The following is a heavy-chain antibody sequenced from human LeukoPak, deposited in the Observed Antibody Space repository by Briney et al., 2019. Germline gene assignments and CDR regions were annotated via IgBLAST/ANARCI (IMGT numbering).Heavy chain of an antibody. J-gene: IGHJ5*02. CDR2: ISAYNGNT. Sequence: GASVKVSCKASGYTFTSYGISWVRQAPGQGLEWMGWISAYNGNTNYAQKLQGRVTVTTDTSTSTAYMELRSLRSDDTAVYYCARGDTAMARYNWFDPWGQGTPVTVSS. V-gene: IGHV1-18*01. CDR3: ARGDTAMARYNWFDP. D-gene: IGHD5-18*01. CDR1: GYTFTSYG.